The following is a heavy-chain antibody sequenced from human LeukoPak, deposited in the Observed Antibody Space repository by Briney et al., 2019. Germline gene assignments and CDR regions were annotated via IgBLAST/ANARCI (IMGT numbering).Heavy chain of an antibody. CDR1: GYTFTSHG. V-gene: IGHV1-18*01. CDR3: ARAGYCGVGSCLNWFDA. J-gene: IGHJ5*02. D-gene: IGHD2-15*01. Sequence: ASVKVSCKPSGYTFTSHGISWVRQAPGQGLEWMGWISVYNGNTNYAQKLQGSVTMTTDTSTSIAYMEQRSLRSADTAVYNCARAGYCGVGSCLNWFDAWGQGTLVTV. CDR2: ISVYNGNT.